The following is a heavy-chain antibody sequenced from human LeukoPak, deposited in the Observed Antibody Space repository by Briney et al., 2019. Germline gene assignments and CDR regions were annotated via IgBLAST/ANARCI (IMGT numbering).Heavy chain of an antibody. CDR2: IKSKTDGGTT. CDR1: GFTFSNAW. Sequence: PGGSLRLSCAASGFTFSNAWMSWVRQAPGKGLEWVGRIKSKTDGGTTDYAAPVKGRFTISRDDSKNTLYLQMNSLKTEDTAVYYRTTGAMVRGGYYYYGMDVWGQGTTVTVSS. D-gene: IGHD3-10*01. CDR3: TTGAMVRGGYYYYGMDV. J-gene: IGHJ6*02. V-gene: IGHV3-15*01.